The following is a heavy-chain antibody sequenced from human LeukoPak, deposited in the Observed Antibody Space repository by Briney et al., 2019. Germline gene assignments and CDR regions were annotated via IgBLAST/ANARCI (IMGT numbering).Heavy chain of an antibody. D-gene: IGHD3-22*01. CDR2: IYYSGST. CDR1: GGSISSSSYY. CDR3: ARRITMIVVAPDAFDI. Sequence: SETLSLTCTVSGGSISSSSYYWGWIRQPPGKGLEWIGSIYYSGSTYYNPSLKSRVTISVDTSKNQFSQKLSSVTAADTAVYYCARRITMIVVAPDAFDIWGQGTMVTVSS. J-gene: IGHJ3*02. V-gene: IGHV4-39*01.